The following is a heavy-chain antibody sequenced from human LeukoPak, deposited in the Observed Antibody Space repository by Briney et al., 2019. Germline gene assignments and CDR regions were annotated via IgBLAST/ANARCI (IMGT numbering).Heavy chain of an antibody. CDR1: GFTFSSYG. J-gene: IGHJ3*02. Sequence: GGSLRLSCAASGFTFSSYGMHWVRQAPGKGLEWVAVIWYDGSNKYYADSVKGRFTISRDNSKNTLYLQMNSLRAEDTAVYYCARDGADIVVVSAAYADAFDIWGQGTTVTVSS. D-gene: IGHD2-2*01. V-gene: IGHV3-33*01. CDR2: IWYDGSNK. CDR3: ARDGADIVVVSAAYADAFDI.